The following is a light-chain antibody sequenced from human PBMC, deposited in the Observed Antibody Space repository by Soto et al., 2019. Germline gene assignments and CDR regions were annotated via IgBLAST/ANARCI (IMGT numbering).Light chain of an antibody. CDR2: STN. CDR1: SGSVSTSYY. V-gene: IGLV8-61*01. J-gene: IGLJ3*02. CDR3: VLYMGSGIPGV. Sequence: QAVVTQEPSFSVSPGGTVTLTCGLRSGSVSTSYYPSWYQQTPGQAPRTLIYSTNTRSSGVPDRFSGSLLGNKAALTITGAQADDESDYYCVLYMGSGIPGVFGGGTKLTVL.